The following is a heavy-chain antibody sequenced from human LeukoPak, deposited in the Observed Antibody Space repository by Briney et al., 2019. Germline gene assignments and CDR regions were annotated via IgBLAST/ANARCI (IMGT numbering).Heavy chain of an antibody. V-gene: IGHV3-74*01. CDR3: VVGGSPGY. Sequence: PGGSMRLSCAASGLAFSAYKMHWVRHAPRKGLVWVSRISTDGYTTDYADFVQGRFTASRDNTENTWSLEMNSLRAEDTAVYYCVVGGSPGYWGQGTLVTVSS. J-gene: IGHJ4*02. D-gene: IGHD2-15*01. CDR1: GLAFSAYK. CDR2: ISTDGYTT.